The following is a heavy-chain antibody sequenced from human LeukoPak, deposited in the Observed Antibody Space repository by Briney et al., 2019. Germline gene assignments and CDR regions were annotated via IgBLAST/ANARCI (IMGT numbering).Heavy chain of an antibody. CDR2: IYYSGST. D-gene: IGHD6-19*01. J-gene: IGHJ4*02. V-gene: IGHV4-59*01. CDR1: GGSISSYY. CDR3: ERAGQWLVGGYFDY. Sequence: SETLSLTCTVSGGSISSYYWSWIRQPPGKGLEWIGYIYYSGSTNYNPSLKSRVTMSVDTSKNQFSLKLSSVTAADTAVYYCERAGQWLVGGYFDYWGQGTLVTVSS.